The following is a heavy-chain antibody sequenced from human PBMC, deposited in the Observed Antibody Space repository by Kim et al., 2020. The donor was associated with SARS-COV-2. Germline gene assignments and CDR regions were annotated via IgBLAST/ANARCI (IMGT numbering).Heavy chain of an antibody. D-gene: IGHD5-12*01. CDR3: ARDRRDGYRSPLFWFGY. Sequence: ASVKVSCKASGYTFTWYAMHWVRQAPGQRLEWMGWINAGNGNTKYSQKFQGRVTITRDTSASTAYMELSSLRSEDTAVYYCARDRRDGYRSPLFWFGYWGQGTLVTVSS. J-gene: IGHJ4*02. CDR2: INAGNGNT. CDR1: GYTFTWYA. V-gene: IGHV1-3*01.